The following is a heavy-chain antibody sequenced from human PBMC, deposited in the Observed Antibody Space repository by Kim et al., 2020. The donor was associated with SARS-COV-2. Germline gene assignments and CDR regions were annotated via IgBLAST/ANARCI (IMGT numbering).Heavy chain of an antibody. CDR3: AKDREWGSTYDFWSGYYLGGFDP. J-gene: IGHJ5*02. Sequence: GRSLRLSCAASGFTFSSYGMHWVRQAPGKGLEWVAVISYDGSNKYYADSVKGRFTISRDNSKNTLYLQMNSLRAEDTAVYYCAKDREWGSTYDFWSGYYLGGFDPWGQGTLVTVSS. D-gene: IGHD3-3*01. CDR2: ISYDGSNK. CDR1: GFTFSSYG. V-gene: IGHV3-30*18.